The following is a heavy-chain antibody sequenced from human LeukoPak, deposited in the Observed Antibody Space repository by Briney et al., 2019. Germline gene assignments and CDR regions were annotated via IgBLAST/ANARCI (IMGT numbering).Heavy chain of an antibody. J-gene: IGHJ4*02. CDR1: GDSVSSNSAA. D-gene: IGHD6-19*01. CDR3: ARGSYGSGLS. V-gene: IGHV6-1*01. Sequence: SQTLSLTCAISGDSVSSNSAAWNXXRQSXSRGLEWLGRTYYRSKWYNDYAVSVKSRISINPDTSKNQFSLQLNSVTPEDTAVYYCARGSYGSGLSWGQGTLVTVSS. CDR2: TYYRSKWYN.